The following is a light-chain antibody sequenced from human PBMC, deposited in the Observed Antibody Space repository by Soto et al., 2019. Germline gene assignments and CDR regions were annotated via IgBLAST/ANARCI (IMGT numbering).Light chain of an antibody. CDR3: HQRQSWPRT. CDR2: GAS. V-gene: IGKV3-20*01. CDR1: QSVSSSY. Sequence: IVLTHSPGTLSLSPGERATLSGRASQSVSSSYLARYQQKLGQAPRLLIYGASSRATGIPDTFSGSGSGTEFTPPIINLQPEDFSAYYCHQRQSWPRTFGQGTKVDI. J-gene: IGKJ1*01.